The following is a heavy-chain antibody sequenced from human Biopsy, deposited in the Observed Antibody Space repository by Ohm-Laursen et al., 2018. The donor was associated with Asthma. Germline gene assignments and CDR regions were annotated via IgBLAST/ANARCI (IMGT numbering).Heavy chain of an antibody. V-gene: IGHV4-31*03. CDR1: GGSISSGGYY. CDR2: IYYSGST. Sequence: TPSLTCTVSGGSISSGGYYWSWIRQHPGKGLEWIGYIYYSGSTYYNPSLKSRVTISVDTSKNQFSLKLSSVTAADTAVYYCARDGSSVAGTPYGMDVWGQGTTVTVSS. CDR3: ARDGSSVAGTPYGMDV. D-gene: IGHD6-19*01. J-gene: IGHJ6*02.